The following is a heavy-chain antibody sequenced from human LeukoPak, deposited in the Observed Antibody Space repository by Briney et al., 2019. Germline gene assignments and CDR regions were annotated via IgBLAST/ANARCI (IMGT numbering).Heavy chain of an antibody. Sequence: DPSETLSLTCTVSGGSISSYYLSWIRQPPGKGLEWIGSIYNSGSTNYNPSLKSRVTISVDTSKNQFSLKLSSVTAADTAVYYCARGPHSSGPRGPFDYWGQGTLVTVSS. V-gene: IGHV4-59*01. CDR1: GGSISSYY. CDR2: IYNSGST. D-gene: IGHD6-19*01. J-gene: IGHJ4*02. CDR3: ARGPHSSGPRGPFDY.